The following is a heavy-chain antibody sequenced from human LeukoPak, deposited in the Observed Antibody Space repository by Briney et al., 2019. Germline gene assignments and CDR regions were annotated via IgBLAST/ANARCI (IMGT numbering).Heavy chain of an antibody. V-gene: IGHV1-2*02. Sequence: GASVTVSFKASGYTFTVYYMHWVRQAPGQGLEWMGWINPNSGGTNYAQKFQGSVTMTRDTSISTAYMELSRLRSDDTAVYYCARDPPYYYDSSGYYNNYFDYWGQGTLVTVSS. CDR2: INPNSGGT. CDR3: ARDPPYYYDSSGYYNNYFDY. J-gene: IGHJ4*02. D-gene: IGHD3-22*01. CDR1: GYTFTVYY.